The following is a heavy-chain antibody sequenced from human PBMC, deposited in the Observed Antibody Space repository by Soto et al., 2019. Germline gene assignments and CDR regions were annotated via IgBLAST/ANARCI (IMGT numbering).Heavy chain of an antibody. CDR3: AGRYSSGWHKWTLDY. D-gene: IGHD6-19*01. Sequence: QVQLVQSGAEVKKPGASVKVSCKASGYTFTSYAMHWVRQAPGQRLEWMGGINAGNGNTKYSQKFQGRVTLTRDTSASTAYMELSSLRSEDTAVYYCAGRYSSGWHKWTLDYWGQGTLVTVSS. CDR1: GYTFTSYA. CDR2: INAGNGNT. V-gene: IGHV1-3*01. J-gene: IGHJ4*02.